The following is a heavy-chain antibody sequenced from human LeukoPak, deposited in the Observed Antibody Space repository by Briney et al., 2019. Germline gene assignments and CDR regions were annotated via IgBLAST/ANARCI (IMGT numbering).Heavy chain of an antibody. CDR2: IYPGDSDT. Sequence: GESLKISCKGSGYSFTSYWIGWVRQMPGKGLEWMGIIYPGDSDTRYSPSFQGQVTISADKSISTAYLQWSSLKASDTAMYYCARLRYCSSTSCRTMDVWGKGTTVTVSS. CDR1: GYSFTSYW. J-gene: IGHJ6*03. CDR3: ARLRYCSSTSCRTMDV. D-gene: IGHD2-2*01. V-gene: IGHV5-51*01.